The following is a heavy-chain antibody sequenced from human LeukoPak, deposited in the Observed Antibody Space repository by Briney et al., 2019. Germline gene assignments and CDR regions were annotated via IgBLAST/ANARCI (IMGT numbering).Heavy chain of an antibody. Sequence: GGSLRLSCAASGFTFSSYDMHWVRQAAGKGLEWISYISGTGSNTYYTDSVKGRFTISRDNAKNSLYLQMNSLRAEDTAVYYCARGWRKVVTGAFDIWGQGTMVTVSS. CDR3: ARGWRKVVTGAFDI. V-gene: IGHV3-48*03. D-gene: IGHD4-23*01. CDR1: GFTFSSYD. CDR2: ISGTGSNT. J-gene: IGHJ3*02.